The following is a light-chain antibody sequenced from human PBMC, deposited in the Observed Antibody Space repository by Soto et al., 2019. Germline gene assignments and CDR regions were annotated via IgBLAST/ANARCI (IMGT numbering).Light chain of an antibody. CDR2: EVS. V-gene: IGLV2-23*02. CDR3: CSYGGRSTYV. J-gene: IGLJ1*01. CDR1: SSDVGSYNL. Sequence: QSALTQPASVSGSPGQSITISCTGTSSDVGSYNLASWYQQHPGKAPKLMIYEVSKRPSGVSNRFSGSKSANTASLTISGLQADDEADYYCCSYGGRSTYVFGTGTKLTVL.